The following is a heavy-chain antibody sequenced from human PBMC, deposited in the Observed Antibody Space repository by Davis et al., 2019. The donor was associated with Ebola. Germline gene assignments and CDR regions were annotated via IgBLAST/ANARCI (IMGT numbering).Heavy chain of an antibody. V-gene: IGHV1-18*04. CDR1: GYTFTSYG. CDR3: ARLCSSSCPNDY. Sequence: ASVKVSCKASGYTFTSYGISWVRQAPGQGLEWMGWISAYNGNTNYAQKLQGRVTMTTDTSTSTAYMELSRLTYDDTAVYYCARLCSSSCPNDYWGQGTLITVSS. D-gene: IGHD2-2*01. CDR2: ISAYNGNT. J-gene: IGHJ4*02.